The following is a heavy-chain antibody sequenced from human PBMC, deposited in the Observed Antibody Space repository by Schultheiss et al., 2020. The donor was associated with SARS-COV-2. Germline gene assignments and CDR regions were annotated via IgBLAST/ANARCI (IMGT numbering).Heavy chain of an antibody. D-gene: IGHD3-16*01. CDR3: ARDGGWKKFDY. CDR2: IKQDGSEK. Sequence: GGSLRLSCAASGFTFSSYEMNWVRQAPGKGLEWVANIKQDGSEKYYVDSVKGRFTISRDNAKNSLYLQMNSLRAEDTAVYYCARDGGWKKFDYWGQGTLVTVSS. CDR1: GFTFSSYE. V-gene: IGHV3-7*01. J-gene: IGHJ4*02.